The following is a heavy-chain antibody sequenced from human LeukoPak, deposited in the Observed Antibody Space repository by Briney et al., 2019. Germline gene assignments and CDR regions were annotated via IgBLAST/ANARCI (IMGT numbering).Heavy chain of an antibody. D-gene: IGHD3-9*01. Sequence: PSETLSLTCIVSGGSINSYYWSWIRQPPGKGLEWIGYIYYSVYYTGSTNYNPSLKSRVTVSVDTSKNQFSLKLSSVTVADTAVYYCARGRIFFDVWGQGTLVPVSS. V-gene: IGHV4-59*01. CDR3: ARGRIFFDV. J-gene: IGHJ3*01. CDR1: GGSINSYY. CDR2: IYYSVYYTGST.